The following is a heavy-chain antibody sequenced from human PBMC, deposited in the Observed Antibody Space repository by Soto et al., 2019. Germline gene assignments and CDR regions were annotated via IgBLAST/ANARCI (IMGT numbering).Heavy chain of an antibody. CDR3: ARMGWAVAGSYYFDY. Sequence: VQLVESGGGVVQPGRSLRLSCAASGFTFSSYAMHWVRQAPGKGLEWVAVISSDGNNKYYAGSVKGRFTISRDNSKNTLYLQMNSLRAEDTAVYYCARMGWAVAGSYYFDYWGQGTLVTVSS. CDR1: GFTFSSYA. J-gene: IGHJ4*02. D-gene: IGHD6-19*01. CDR2: ISSDGNNK. V-gene: IGHV3-30-3*01.